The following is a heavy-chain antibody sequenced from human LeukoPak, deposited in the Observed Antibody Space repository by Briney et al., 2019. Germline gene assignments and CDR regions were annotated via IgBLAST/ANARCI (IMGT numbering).Heavy chain of an antibody. V-gene: IGHV3-23*01. Sequence: GGSLRLSCAASGFTFSSYGMSWVRQAPGKGLEWVSAISGSGDITYSADSVKGRFTISRDNSKNTLYLQMNSLRAEDTAVYCCAKDRTSNWYYFDYWGQGILVTVSS. CDR1: GFTFSSYG. CDR3: AKDRTSNWYYFDY. D-gene: IGHD6-13*01. J-gene: IGHJ4*02. CDR2: ISGSGDIT.